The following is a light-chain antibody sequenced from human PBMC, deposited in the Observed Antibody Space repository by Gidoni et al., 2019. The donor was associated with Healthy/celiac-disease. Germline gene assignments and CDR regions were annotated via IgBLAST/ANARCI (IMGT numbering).Light chain of an antibody. J-gene: IGKJ4*01. CDR1: PSVSSY. V-gene: IGKV3-11*01. CDR2: DAS. CDR3: QQRSNWPPLT. Sequence: DIVLTQSPATLSLSPGERATLSCRAGPSVSSYLAWYQQKPGQAPRLLIYDASNRATGIPARFSGSGSGTDFTLTISSLEPEDFAVYYCQQRSNWPPLTFGGGTKVEIK.